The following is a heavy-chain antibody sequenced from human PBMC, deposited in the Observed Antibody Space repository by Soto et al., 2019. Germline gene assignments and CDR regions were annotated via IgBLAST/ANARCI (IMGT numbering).Heavy chain of an antibody. CDR2: ITSSGDYT. D-gene: IGHD3-10*01. Sequence: PGGSLRLSCAASGFTFSTYTMSWVRQAPGKGLEWVSAITSSGDYTTHADSVKGRFTISRDNAKNSLYLQMNSLRAEDTAVYYCARDPSPVLWFGDAHFDPWGQGTLVTVSS. CDR1: GFTFSTYT. V-gene: IGHV3-23*01. J-gene: IGHJ5*02. CDR3: ARDPSPVLWFGDAHFDP.